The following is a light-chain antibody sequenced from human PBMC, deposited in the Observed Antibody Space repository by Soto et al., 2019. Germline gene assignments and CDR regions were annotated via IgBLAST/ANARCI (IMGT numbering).Light chain of an antibody. J-gene: IGKJ4*01. CDR2: GAS. CDR1: QSVSSN. CDR3: QQYDNWPPLT. V-gene: IGKV3D-15*01. Sequence: EIVLTQSPATLSLSPGERATLSCRASQSVSSNLAWYQQRRGQAPRLLIYGASSRATGIPARFSGSGSGTEFTLTISSLQSEDFAVYYCQQYDNWPPLTFGGGTRWIS.